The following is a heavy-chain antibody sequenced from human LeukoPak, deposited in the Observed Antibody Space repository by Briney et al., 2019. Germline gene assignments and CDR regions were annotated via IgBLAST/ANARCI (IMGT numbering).Heavy chain of an antibody. CDR2: IDGGGSST. J-gene: IGHJ4*02. Sequence: GGSLRLSCGASGFTFSYHWMHWVRQVPGKGLVWVSRIDGGGSSTSYADSVKGRFSISRDNAKSTLYLQMSSLRAEDTALYYCARHHYYFDHWGQGTLVTVSS. V-gene: IGHV3-74*01. CDR1: GFTFSYHW. CDR3: ARHHYYFDH.